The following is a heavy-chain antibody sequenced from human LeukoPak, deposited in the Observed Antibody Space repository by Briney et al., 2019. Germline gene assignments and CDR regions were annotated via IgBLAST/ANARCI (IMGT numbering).Heavy chain of an antibody. Sequence: GGSLRLSCAASGFTFSSYEMNWVRQAPGKGLEWVSYISSSGSTIYYADSVKGRFTISRDNAKNSLYLQMNSLRAEDTAVYYCARRSYYYYYYRDVWGKGTTVTVSS. CDR2: ISSSGSTI. CDR3: ARRSYYYYYYRDV. V-gene: IGHV3-48*03. J-gene: IGHJ6*03. D-gene: IGHD1-26*01. CDR1: GFTFSSYE.